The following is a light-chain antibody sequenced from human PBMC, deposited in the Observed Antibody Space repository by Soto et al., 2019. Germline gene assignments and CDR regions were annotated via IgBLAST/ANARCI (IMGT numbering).Light chain of an antibody. V-gene: IGKV1-39*01. CDR3: QQSYTTRRT. CDR2: DAS. CDR1: QNIRDS. J-gene: IGKJ1*01. Sequence: DIQLTQSPSSLSASVRDRVTITCRASQNIRDSLNWYQQKPGKAPKLLIYDASSLQSGVPSRFSGSGSGTDITLTISSLQSEDFATYYCQQSYTTRRTFGQGTKVEV.